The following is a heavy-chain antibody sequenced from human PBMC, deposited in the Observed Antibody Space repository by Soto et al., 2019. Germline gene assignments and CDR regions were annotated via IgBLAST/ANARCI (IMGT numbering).Heavy chain of an antibody. CDR3: ARGQWLVREGFDY. CDR2: IIPILGIA. J-gene: IGHJ4*02. Sequence: QVQLVQSGAEVKKPGSSVKVSCKASGGTFSSYTISWVRQAPGQGLEWMGRIIPILGIANYAQKFQGRVTITADKSTSTAYMELTSLRSEDTAVYYCARGQWLVREGFDYWGQGTLVTVSS. V-gene: IGHV1-69*02. CDR1: GGTFSSYT. D-gene: IGHD6-19*01.